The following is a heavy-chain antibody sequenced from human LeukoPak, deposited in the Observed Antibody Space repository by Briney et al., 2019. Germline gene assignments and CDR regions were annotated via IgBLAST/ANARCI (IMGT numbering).Heavy chain of an antibody. CDR1: GGTFSSYA. CDR3: GRPPFPTHHCAYYYRDV. Sequence: GSSVKVSCKASGGTFSSYAFSWVRQAPGQGLEWMGGIIPIFGTANYAQKFQGRVTITADESTSTAYMELSSLRSEDTAVSYCGRPPFPTHHCAYYYRDVGGKGTTVPGPS. J-gene: IGHJ6*03. V-gene: IGHV1-69*01. CDR2: IIPIFGTA. D-gene: IGHD1-14*01.